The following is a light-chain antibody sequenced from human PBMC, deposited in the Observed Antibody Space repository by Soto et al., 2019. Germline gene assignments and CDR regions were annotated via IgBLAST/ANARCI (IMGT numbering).Light chain of an antibody. CDR2: EVS. CDR3: SSYTSSSTLVV. CDR1: SSDVGGYNS. V-gene: IGLV2-14*01. J-gene: IGLJ2*01. Sequence: QSALTQPASVSGSPGQSITISCTGTSSDVGGYNSVSWYQQHPGKAPKLMIYEVSNRPSGVSNRFSGSKSGNTASLTISGLQAEDEVDYYCSSYTSSSTLVVFGGGTKLTVL.